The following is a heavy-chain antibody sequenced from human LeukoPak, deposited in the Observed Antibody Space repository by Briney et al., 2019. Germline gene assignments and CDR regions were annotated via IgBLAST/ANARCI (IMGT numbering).Heavy chain of an antibody. CDR1: GYTFTSYG. Sequence: WASVKVSCKASGYTFTSYGISWVRQAPGQGLEWMGRIIPLNGIVDYAQKFQGRLIITADKSTSTVYVELSSLRSEDTAMYYCARSQDKHWYFDLWGRGALVTVSS. CDR3: ARSQDKHWYFDL. J-gene: IGHJ2*01. CDR2: IIPLNGIV. V-gene: IGHV1-69*04.